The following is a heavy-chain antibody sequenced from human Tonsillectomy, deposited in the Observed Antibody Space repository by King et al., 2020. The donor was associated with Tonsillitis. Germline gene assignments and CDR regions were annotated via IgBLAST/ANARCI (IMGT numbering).Heavy chain of an antibody. Sequence: QLVQSGAEVKKPGASVKVSCKAFGYIFTGYYIHWVRQAPGQGLEWMGWINPNSGGTDYAQKFQGRVTMTRDTSISTAYMEVRRLRSDDTAVYYCARDIGGFAYWGQGTVVTVSS. V-gene: IGHV1-2*02. CDR1: GYIFTGYY. CDR2: INPNSGGT. D-gene: IGHD3-10*01. CDR3: ARDIGGFAY. J-gene: IGHJ4*02.